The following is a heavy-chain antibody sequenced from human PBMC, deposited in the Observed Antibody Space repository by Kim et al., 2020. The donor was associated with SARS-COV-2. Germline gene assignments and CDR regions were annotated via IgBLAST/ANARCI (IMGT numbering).Heavy chain of an antibody. CDR3: AILRVAGTDSGRNYYYYGMDV. Sequence: GESLKISCKGSGYSFTSYWISWVRQMPGKGLEWMGRIDPSDSYTNYSPSFQGHVTISADKSISTAYLQWSSLKASDTAMYYCAILRVAGTDSGRNYYYYGMDVWGQGTTVTVSS. V-gene: IGHV5-10-1*01. J-gene: IGHJ6*02. CDR2: IDPSDSYT. CDR1: GYSFTSYW. D-gene: IGHD6-19*01.